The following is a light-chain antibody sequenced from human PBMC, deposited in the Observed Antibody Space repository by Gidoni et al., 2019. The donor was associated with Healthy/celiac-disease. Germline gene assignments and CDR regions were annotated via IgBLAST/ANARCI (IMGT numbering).Light chain of an antibody. CDR1: SLRSYY. J-gene: IGLJ1*01. V-gene: IGLV3-19*01. CDR2: GKN. Sequence: SSELTQDPAVSVALGQTVRITCQGASLRSYYASWYQQKPGQAPVLVIYGKNNRPSGIPDRFSGSSSGNTASLTITGAQAEDESDYYCNSRDSSGNPYVFVTGTKVTVL. CDR3: NSRDSSGNPYV.